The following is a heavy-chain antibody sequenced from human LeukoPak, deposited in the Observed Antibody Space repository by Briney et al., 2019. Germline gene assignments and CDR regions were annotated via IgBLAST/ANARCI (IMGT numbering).Heavy chain of an antibody. CDR3: ARDRGSGSYNLYYFDY. J-gene: IGHJ4*02. Sequence: SETLSLTCTVSGGSISSGAYYWSWIRQPAGKGLEWIGHIYTTGSTSYSPSLKSRVTISVDTSKNQFSLKLSSVTAADTAVYYCARDRGSGSYNLYYFDYWGQGTLVTVSS. V-gene: IGHV4-61*09. D-gene: IGHD1-26*01. CDR1: GGSISSGAYY. CDR2: IYTTGST.